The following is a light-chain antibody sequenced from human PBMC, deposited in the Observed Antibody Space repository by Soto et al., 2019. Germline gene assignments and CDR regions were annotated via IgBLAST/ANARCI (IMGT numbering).Light chain of an antibody. V-gene: IGKV3-15*01. CDR3: QQHNTWPLT. CDR1: QSVYSN. CDR2: DAS. J-gene: IGKJ4*01. Sequence: EIVMTQSPGTLSVSPGEGVTLSCRASQSVYSNLAWYQQKPGQAPSLLIYDASARATDSPARCSGSGSGTDSTLTVSRLHSEDSAVYYWQQHNTWPLTFGGGTKVEIK.